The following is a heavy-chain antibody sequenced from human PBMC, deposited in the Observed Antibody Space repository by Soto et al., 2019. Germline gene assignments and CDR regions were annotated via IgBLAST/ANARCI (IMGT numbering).Heavy chain of an antibody. CDR2: TYYRSKWYN. V-gene: IGHV6-1*01. CDR1: GDSVSSNSAA. D-gene: IGHD3-22*01. J-gene: IGHJ5*02. Sequence: PSQTLSLTCVISGDSVSSNSAAWNWIRQSPSRGLEWLGRTYYRSKWYNDYAVSVKSRITINPDTSKNQFSLQLNSVTPEDTAVYYCARDTYYYDSSGYLGPTPRYNWFDPWGKGTLVTVSS. CDR3: ARDTYYYDSSGYLGPTPRYNWFDP.